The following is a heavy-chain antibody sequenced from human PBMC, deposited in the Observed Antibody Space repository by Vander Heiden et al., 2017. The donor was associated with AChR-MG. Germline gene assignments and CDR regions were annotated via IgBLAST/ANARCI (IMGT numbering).Heavy chain of an antibody. D-gene: IGHD6-19*01. CDR2: ISWNSGSI. J-gene: IGHJ5*02. CDR1: GFTFDDYA. CDR3: AKDTSGGWYNWFDP. V-gene: IGHV3-9*01. Sequence: EVQLVESGGGWVQPGRSLRLSCAASGFTFDDYAMHWVRQAPGKGLEWVSGISWNSGSIGYADSVKGRFTISRDNAKNSLYLQMNSLRAEDTALYYCAKDTSGGWYNWFDPWGQGTLVTVSS.